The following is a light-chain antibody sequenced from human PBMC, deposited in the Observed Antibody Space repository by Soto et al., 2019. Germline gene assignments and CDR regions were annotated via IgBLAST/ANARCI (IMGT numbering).Light chain of an antibody. Sequence: GFKLSPCTVSLSTGERATLSCRASQIVSNNYLAWYQQKPGQAPRLLIYGASNRATGIPDRFSGSGSGTDFTLTISRLEPEDFAVYYCQQYGSSGTFGQGTKVDIK. CDR2: GAS. V-gene: IGKV3-20*01. CDR3: QQYGSSGT. CDR1: QIVSNNY. J-gene: IGKJ1*01.